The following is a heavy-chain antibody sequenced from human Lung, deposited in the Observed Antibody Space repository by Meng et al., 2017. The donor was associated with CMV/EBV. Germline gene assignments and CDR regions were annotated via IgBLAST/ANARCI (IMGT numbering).Heavy chain of an antibody. D-gene: IGHD3-10*01. CDR3: AKDSGRGGNLWFRGVDY. CDR2: IRYDGDKK. Sequence: LTXAASGLTLSSYGIHWVRQAPGKGLEWVAFIRYDGDKKEYVDSVKGRFTISRDNSKNMVNLQMNSLRAEDTAVYYCAKDSGRGGNLWFRGVDYWGQGXLVTVSS. CDR1: GLTLSSYG. V-gene: IGHV3-30*02. J-gene: IGHJ4*02.